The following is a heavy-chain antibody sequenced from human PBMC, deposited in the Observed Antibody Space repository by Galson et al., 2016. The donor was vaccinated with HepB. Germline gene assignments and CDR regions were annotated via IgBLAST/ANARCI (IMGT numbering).Heavy chain of an antibody. CDR2: IWFDGSNK. J-gene: IGHJ4*02. D-gene: IGHD5-24*01. CDR1: GFTFNNYG. V-gene: IGHV3-33*06. Sequence: SLRLSCAASGFTFNNYGMHWARQAPGKGLEWVAVIWFDGSNKYYADSVRGRFTISRDNSKNTLYLQMNSLRAEDTAVYYCAKGRWDFDSWGQGTLVTVSS. CDR3: AKGRWDFDS.